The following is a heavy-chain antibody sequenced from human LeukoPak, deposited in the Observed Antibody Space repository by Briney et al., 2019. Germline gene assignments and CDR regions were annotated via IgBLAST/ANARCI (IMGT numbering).Heavy chain of an antibody. J-gene: IGHJ4*02. CDR3: TRPGITFGGVIETDY. Sequence: GGSLRLSCAPSGFTFSGSAMHCARQATGKGLEEVGRIRRKANSYATAYAASVKGRFTISRDASKNTAYLQMNSLKAEDTAVYYCTRPGITFGGVIETDYWGQGTLVTVSS. V-gene: IGHV3-73*01. D-gene: IGHD3-16*02. CDR1: GFTFSGSA. CDR2: IRRKANSYAT.